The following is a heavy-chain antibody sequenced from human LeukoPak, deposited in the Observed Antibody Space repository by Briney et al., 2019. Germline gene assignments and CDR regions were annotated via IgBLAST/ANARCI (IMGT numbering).Heavy chain of an antibody. J-gene: IGHJ4*02. Sequence: GASVKVSCKASGYTFTGYHLHWVRQAPGHGLEWMGRINPHSGDTIYAQKFQGRVTMNRDTPISTAYMELSRLRSDDTAVYYCARDYCSSTSCLFDYWGQGTLVTVSS. D-gene: IGHD2-2*01. CDR1: GYTFTGYH. V-gene: IGHV1-2*06. CDR2: INPHSGDT. CDR3: ARDYCSSTSCLFDY.